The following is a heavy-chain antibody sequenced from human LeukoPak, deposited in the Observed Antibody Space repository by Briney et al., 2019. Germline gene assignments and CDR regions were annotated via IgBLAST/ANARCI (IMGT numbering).Heavy chain of an antibody. CDR2: ISAYNGNT. CDR3: ARVGAAGTKSGY. V-gene: IGHV1-18*04. Sequence: GASVKVSCKASGYTFTSYYMHWVRQAPGQGLEWMGWISAYNGNTNYAQKLQGRVTMTTDTSTSTAYMELRSLRSDDTAVYYCARVGAAGTKSGYWGQGTLVTVSS. CDR1: GYTFTSYY. J-gene: IGHJ4*02. D-gene: IGHD6-13*01.